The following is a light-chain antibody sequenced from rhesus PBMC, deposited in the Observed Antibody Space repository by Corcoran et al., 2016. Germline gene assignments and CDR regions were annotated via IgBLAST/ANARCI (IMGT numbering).Light chain of an antibody. V-gene: IGKV1-22*01. CDR2: KAS. Sequence: DIQMTQSPSSLSASVGDTVTITCRASQGISSWLAWSQQKPGKAPKVLIYKASSLKSGVPSRFSGSGSGTDFTRTLSSLQSEDFATYYCQQYSSRPWTFGQGTKVEIK. CDR1: QGISSW. CDR3: QQYSSRPWT. J-gene: IGKJ1*01.